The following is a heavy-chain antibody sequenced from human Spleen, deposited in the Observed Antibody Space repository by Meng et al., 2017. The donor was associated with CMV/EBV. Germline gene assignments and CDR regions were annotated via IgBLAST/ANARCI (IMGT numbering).Heavy chain of an antibody. J-gene: IGHJ4*02. Sequence: GGSLRLSCAVSGFTFDAYAMSWVRQVPGKGLEWVSGINWNGGSTGYVDSVKGRFTVSRDNAKNSLYLQMNSLTAEDTALYYCARAAGYDFWTGWYDYWGQGTQVTVSS. D-gene: IGHD3-3*01. CDR1: GFTFDAYA. CDR2: INWNGGST. V-gene: IGHV3-20*04. CDR3: ARAAGYDFWTGWYDY.